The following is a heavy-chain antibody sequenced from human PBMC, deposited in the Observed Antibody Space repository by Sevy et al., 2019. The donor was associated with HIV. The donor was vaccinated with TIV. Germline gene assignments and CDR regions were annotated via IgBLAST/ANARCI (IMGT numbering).Heavy chain of an antibody. J-gene: IGHJ4*02. D-gene: IGHD2-15*01. CDR2: ITRNSYEAYGGTS. Sequence: GGSLRLSCTASGFTFDDYAMSWFRQAPGKGLEWVAFITRNSYEAYGGTSEYAASGKGRFTISRDDSKSIAYLQMNSLKTEDTVMYYCSRALATAVTPEYYFDYWGQGTLVTVSS. CDR3: SRALATAVTPEYYFDY. V-gene: IGHV3-49*03. CDR1: GFTFDDYA.